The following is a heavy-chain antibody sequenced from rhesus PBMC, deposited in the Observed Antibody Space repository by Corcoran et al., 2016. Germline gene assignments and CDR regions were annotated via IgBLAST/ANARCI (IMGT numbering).Heavy chain of an antibody. V-gene: IGHV2-95*01. CDR3: ARIIFYSWYYFDF. CDR1: GFSISTSGTG. J-gene: IGHJ4*01. D-gene: IGHD1-1-1*01. CDR2: IYWNDSK. Sequence: QVTLKESGPALVKPTQTLTLTCTFSGFSISTSGTGVGWIRQPPGKALEWLTSIYWNDSKYYSTSLKTRLTISKDTSKNQVVLTMTNMDPVDTATYYCARIIFYSWYYFDFWGQGVLVTVSS.